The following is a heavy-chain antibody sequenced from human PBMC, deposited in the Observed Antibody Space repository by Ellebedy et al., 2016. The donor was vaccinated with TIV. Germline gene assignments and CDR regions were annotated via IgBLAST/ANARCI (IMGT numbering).Heavy chain of an antibody. CDR2: IYPSEADI. Sequence: GESLKISCQGSGFTFTNYWIGWVRQMPGKGLEFMGLIYPSEADIRYSPSFQGQVTISSDKSNSTAYLHWSSLKASDTAMYYCKRGGNWFDPWGQGTLVTVSS. J-gene: IGHJ5*02. CDR3: KRGGNWFDP. V-gene: IGHV5-51*01. CDR1: GFTFTNYW.